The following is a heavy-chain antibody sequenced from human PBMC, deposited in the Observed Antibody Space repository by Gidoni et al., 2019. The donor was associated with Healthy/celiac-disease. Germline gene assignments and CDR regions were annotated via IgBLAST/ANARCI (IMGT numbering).Heavy chain of an antibody. CDR1: GGTFSSYA. Sequence: QVQLVQSGAEVKKPGSSVKVSCKASGGTFSSYAISWVRQAPGQGLEWMGGIIPIFGTANYAQKFQGRVTITADESTSTAYMELSSLRSEDTAVYYCARVGRTYYYDSSGYYLDYWGQGTLVTVSS. J-gene: IGHJ4*02. D-gene: IGHD3-22*01. V-gene: IGHV1-69*01. CDR2: IIPIFGTA. CDR3: ARVGRTYYYDSSGYYLDY.